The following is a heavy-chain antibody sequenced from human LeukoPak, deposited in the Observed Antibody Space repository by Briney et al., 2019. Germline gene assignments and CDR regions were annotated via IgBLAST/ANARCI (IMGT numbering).Heavy chain of an antibody. CDR2: MNPNSGNT. CDR3: ARVLWFGEENWFDP. Sequence: GASVKVSCKASGYTFTSYDINWVRQATGQGLEWMGWMNPNSGNTGYAQKFQGRVTTTRNTSISTAYMELSSLRSEDTAVYYCARVLWFGEENWFDPWGQGTLVTVSS. CDR1: GYTFTSYD. D-gene: IGHD3-10*01. J-gene: IGHJ5*02. V-gene: IGHV1-8*03.